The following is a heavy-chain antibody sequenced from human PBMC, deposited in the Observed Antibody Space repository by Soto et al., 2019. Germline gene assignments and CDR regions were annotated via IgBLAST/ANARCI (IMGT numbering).Heavy chain of an antibody. CDR2: IYAGGGTT. D-gene: IGHD3-10*01. J-gene: IGHJ4*02. CDR1: GFIFSNYA. V-gene: IGHV3-23*01. Sequence: GGSLRLSCAASGFIFSNYAMFWVRQAPGKGLDWVSTIYAGGGTTHYAESVKGRFTISRDNSNNRLYLQLNNLRAEDTAVYFCAKDLIRGDGYVDFDYWGQGTLVTVS. CDR3: AKDLIRGDGYVDFDY.